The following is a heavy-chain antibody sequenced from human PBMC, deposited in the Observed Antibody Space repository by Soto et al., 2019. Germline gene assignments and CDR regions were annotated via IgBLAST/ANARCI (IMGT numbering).Heavy chain of an antibody. CDR1: GGSINTFY. CDR2: IFSSGST. D-gene: IGHD5-12*01. CDR3: AREGSYSAYNFAHGIQLWSFDF. J-gene: IGHJ4*02. Sequence: XGILSLTCTVSGGSINTFYWSWVRQPAGKGLEWIGRIFSSGSTSFNPSLESRVAMSVDTSKNHFSLNLSSVTAADMAVYYCAREGSYSAYNFAHGIQLWSFDFWGQGALVTVSS. V-gene: IGHV4-4*07.